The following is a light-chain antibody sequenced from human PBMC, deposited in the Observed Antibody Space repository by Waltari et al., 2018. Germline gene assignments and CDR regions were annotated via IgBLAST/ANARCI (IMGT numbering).Light chain of an antibody. CDR3: QQYENLPLT. CDR1: QNINNY. CDR2: DVS. J-gene: IGKJ4*01. Sequence: DIQMTQSPSSLSASVGDRVTITCQASQNINNYINWYQHKPGKGPKLLIYDVSDLERGVPPRFSGGGFGTEFKLIISSLQPEDAATYYCQQYENLPLTFGGGTTVEI. V-gene: IGKV1-33*01.